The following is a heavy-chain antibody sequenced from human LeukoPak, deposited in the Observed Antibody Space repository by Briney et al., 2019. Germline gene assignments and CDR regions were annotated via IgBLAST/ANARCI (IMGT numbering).Heavy chain of an antibody. CDR1: GFTISGSA. Sequence: GGSLRLSCAASGFTISGSAMHWVRQASGKGLEWVGRIRSKANNYATAYAASVKGRFTISRDDSKNMAYLQMNSLRDEDTAVYYCARVRVTMLRADCDYWGQGTLVSVSS. D-gene: IGHD3-10*01. CDR2: IRSKANNYAT. V-gene: IGHV3-73*01. J-gene: IGHJ4*02. CDR3: ARVRVTMLRADCDY.